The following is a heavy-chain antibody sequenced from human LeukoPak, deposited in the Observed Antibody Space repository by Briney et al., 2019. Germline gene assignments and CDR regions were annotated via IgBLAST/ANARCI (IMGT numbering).Heavy chain of an antibody. Sequence: GGSLRLSCAASGFTFSSYAMSWVRQAPGKGLEWVSAISGSGGSTYYADSVKGRFTISRDNSKNTLYLQMNSLRAEDTAVYYCAKDDSSGYYLVSGAFDIWGQGTMVTVSS. J-gene: IGHJ3*02. D-gene: IGHD3-22*01. CDR2: ISGSGGST. V-gene: IGHV3-23*01. CDR3: AKDDSSGYYLVSGAFDI. CDR1: GFTFSSYA.